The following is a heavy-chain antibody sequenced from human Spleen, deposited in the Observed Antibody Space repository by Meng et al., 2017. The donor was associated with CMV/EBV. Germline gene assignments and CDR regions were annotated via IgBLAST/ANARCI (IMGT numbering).Heavy chain of an antibody. D-gene: IGHD3-3*01. Sequence: GESLKISCTVSGFTFSDYGMHWVRQAPGKGLEWVAFIRYDGSNKYYVDSVKGRFAISRDNSKNTLYLQMNSLRTEDTAVYYCARDGPSYYDFWSGPTSGYYYYYGMDVWGQGTTVTVSS. CDR2: IRYDGSNK. CDR1: GFTFSDYG. V-gene: IGHV3-30*02. CDR3: ARDGPSYYDFWSGPTSGYYYYYGMDV. J-gene: IGHJ6*02.